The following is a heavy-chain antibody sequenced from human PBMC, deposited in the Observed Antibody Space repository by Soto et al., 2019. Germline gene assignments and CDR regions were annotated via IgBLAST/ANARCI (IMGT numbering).Heavy chain of an antibody. CDR3: ARVGTIFGVMTPLDYYYFAMDV. V-gene: IGHV3-11*01. D-gene: IGHD3-3*01. Sequence: QVQLVESGGGLVKPGGSLRLSCAASGFTFSDYYMSWIRQAPGKGLEWVSYISSSSSTIYYADSVKGRFTISRDDAKNSLYLQMNSLRAEDTAVYYCARVGTIFGVMTPLDYYYFAMDVWGQGTTVTVSS. J-gene: IGHJ6*02. CDR2: ISSSSSTI. CDR1: GFTFSDYY.